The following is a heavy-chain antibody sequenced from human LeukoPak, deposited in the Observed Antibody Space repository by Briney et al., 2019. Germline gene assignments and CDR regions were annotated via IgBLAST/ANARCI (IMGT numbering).Heavy chain of an antibody. Sequence: GRSLRLSCAASGFTFSSYAMHWVRQAPGKGLEWVAVISYDGSNKYCADSVKGRFTISRDNSKNTLYLQMNSLRAEDTAVYYCARDIETGTLDYWGQGTLVTVSS. CDR2: ISYDGSNK. J-gene: IGHJ4*02. CDR3: ARDIETGTLDY. V-gene: IGHV3-30-3*01. CDR1: GFTFSSYA. D-gene: IGHD1-7*01.